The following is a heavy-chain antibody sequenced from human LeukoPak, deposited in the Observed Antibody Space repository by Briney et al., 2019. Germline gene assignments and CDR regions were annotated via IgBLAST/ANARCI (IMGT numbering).Heavy chain of an antibody. V-gene: IGHV1-2*02. CDR2: INANSGDT. D-gene: IGHD3-22*01. J-gene: IGHJ4*02. CDR1: GYTFTGYS. CDR3: AREISGYSDY. Sequence: ASVNVSCKASGYTFTGYSMHWVRQAPGQGLEWMGWINANSGDTKYAQKFQARFTMTRDTSTSTAYMELSRLRSDDAAMYYCAREISGYSDYWGEGTLVTVSS.